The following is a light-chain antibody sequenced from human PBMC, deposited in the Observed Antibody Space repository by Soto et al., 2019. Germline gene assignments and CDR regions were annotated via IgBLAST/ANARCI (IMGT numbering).Light chain of an antibody. CDR1: QSVTGSY. CDR2: GAS. Sequence: EIVLTQSPGTLSLSPGERATLSCRASQSVTGSYLAWYQQKPGQAPRLLIYGASSRATGIPDRFSGSGSGTDFTLTISRLEPEDFAVYYCQQYSDSVLTFGGGTKVEIK. V-gene: IGKV3-20*01. J-gene: IGKJ4*01. CDR3: QQYSDSVLT.